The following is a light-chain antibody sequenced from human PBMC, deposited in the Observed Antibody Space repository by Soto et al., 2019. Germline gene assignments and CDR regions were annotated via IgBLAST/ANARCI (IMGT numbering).Light chain of an antibody. V-gene: IGLV2-23*01. Sequence: QSALTQPASVSGSPGQSITITCTGTSSDVGSYNLVSWYQQHPGKAPKLMIYEGSKWPSGVSNRFSGSKSGNTASLTISGLQSEDEADYYCCSYAGSSTHLVFGGGTKLTVL. CDR1: SSDVGSYNL. J-gene: IGLJ2*01. CDR2: EGS. CDR3: CSYAGSSTHLV.